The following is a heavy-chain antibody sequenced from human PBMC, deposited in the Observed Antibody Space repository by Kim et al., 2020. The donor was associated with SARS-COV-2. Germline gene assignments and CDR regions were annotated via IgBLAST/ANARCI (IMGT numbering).Heavy chain of an antibody. CDR2: ISSSSSYI. CDR1: GFTFSSYS. V-gene: IGHV3-21*01. CDR3: AREYADLPYFDY. Sequence: GGSLRLSCAASGFTFSSYSMNWVRQAPGKGLEWVSSISSSSSYIYYADSVKGRFTISRDNAKNSLYLQMNSRRAEDTAVYYCAREYADLPYFDYWGQGTLVTVSS. J-gene: IGHJ4*02.